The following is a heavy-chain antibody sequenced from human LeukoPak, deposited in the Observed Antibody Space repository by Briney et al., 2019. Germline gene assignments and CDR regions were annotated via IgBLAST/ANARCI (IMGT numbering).Heavy chain of an antibody. D-gene: IGHD1-14*01. J-gene: IGHJ6*03. CDR3: AKDRKKRAYYYYYYMDV. CDR1: GFTFSSYG. CDR2: ISGSGGST. Sequence: GGSLRLSCAASGFTFSSYGMSWVRQAPGKGLEWVSAISGSGGSTYYADSVKGRFTISGDNSKNTLYLQMNSLRAEDTAVYYCAKDRKKRAYYYYYYMDVWAKGPRSPSP. V-gene: IGHV3-23*01.